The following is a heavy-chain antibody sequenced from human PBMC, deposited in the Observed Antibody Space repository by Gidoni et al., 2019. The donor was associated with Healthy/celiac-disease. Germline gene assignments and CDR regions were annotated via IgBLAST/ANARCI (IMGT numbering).Heavy chain of an antibody. D-gene: IGHD3-10*01. Sequence: QVQLVQSGAEVTKPGASVTVSGTASGYTFTGYYMHWVRQAPGQGLEWIGWINPNSGGTNYAQKFHGWVTMTRDTSISTAYMELSRLRSDDTAVYYCARGGNYYGSGRNNWFDPWGQGTLVTVSS. CDR3: ARGGNYYGSGRNNWFDP. CDR1: GYTFTGYY. V-gene: IGHV1-2*04. CDR2: INPNSGGT. J-gene: IGHJ5*02.